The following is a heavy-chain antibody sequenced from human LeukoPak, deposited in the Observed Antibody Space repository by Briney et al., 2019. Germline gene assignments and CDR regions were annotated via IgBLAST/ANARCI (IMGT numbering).Heavy chain of an antibody. V-gene: IGHV3-21*01. D-gene: IGHD2-2*01. CDR1: GCTFSSYS. CDR2: ISSSSSYI. CDR3: ARDCSSTSCYDGAFDI. J-gene: IGHJ3*02. Sequence: GGSLRLSCADSGCTFSSYSMNWVRQAPGKGLEWVSSISSSSSYIYYADSVKGRFTISRDNAKNSLYLQMNSLRAEDTAVYYCARDCSSTSCYDGAFDIWGQGTMVTVSS.